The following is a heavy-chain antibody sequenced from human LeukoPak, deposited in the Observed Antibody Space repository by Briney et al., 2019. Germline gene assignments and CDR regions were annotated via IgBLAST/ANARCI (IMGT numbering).Heavy chain of an antibody. Sequence: PSETLSLTCTVSGGSISSYYWSWIRQPAGKGLEWIGRIYTSGSTNYNPSLKSRVTMSVDTSKNQFSLKLSSVTAADTAVYYYASSIAVAGTDYWGQGTLVTVSS. V-gene: IGHV4-4*07. D-gene: IGHD6-19*01. CDR1: GGSISSYY. CDR3: ASSIAVAGTDY. CDR2: IYTSGST. J-gene: IGHJ4*02.